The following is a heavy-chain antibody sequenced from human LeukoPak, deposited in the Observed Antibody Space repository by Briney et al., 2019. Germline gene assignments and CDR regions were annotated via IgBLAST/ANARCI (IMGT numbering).Heavy chain of an antibody. D-gene: IGHD3-10*01. CDR1: GFTFDDYA. CDR2: ISWNSGSI. CDR3: APGESSDY. V-gene: IGHV3-9*01. J-gene: IGHJ4*02. Sequence: PGGSLRLSCAASGFTFDDYAMHWVRQAPGKGLEWVSGISWNSGSIGYADSVKGRFTTSRDNAKNSLYLQMNSLRAEDTALYYCAPGESSDYWGQGTLVTVSS.